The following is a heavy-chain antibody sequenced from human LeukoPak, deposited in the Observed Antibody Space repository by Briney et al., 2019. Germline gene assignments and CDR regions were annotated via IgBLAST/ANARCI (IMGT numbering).Heavy chain of an antibody. CDR1: GFTFSSYA. J-gene: IGHJ4*02. CDR2: IGGSGGST. Sequence: PGGSLRLSCAASGFTFSSYAMSWVRQAPGKGLEWVSAIGGSGGSTYYADTVKGRFTISRDNSKNTLYLQMNSLRAEDTAVYYCAREPTGDFDYWGQGTLVTVSS. CDR3: AREPTGDFDY. D-gene: IGHD4-17*01. V-gene: IGHV3-23*01.